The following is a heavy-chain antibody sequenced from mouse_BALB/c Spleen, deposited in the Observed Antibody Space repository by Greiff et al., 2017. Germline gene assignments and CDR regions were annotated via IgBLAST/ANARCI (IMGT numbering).Heavy chain of an antibody. Sequence: VQLQQSGAELVRPGSSVKISCKASGYAFSSYWMNWVKQRPGQGLEWIGQIYPGDGDTNYNGKFKGKATLTADKSSSTAYMQLSSLTSEDSAVYFCARGGYYDYFDYWGQGTTLTVSS. CDR2: IYPGDGDT. V-gene: IGHV1-80*01. CDR3: ARGGYYDYFDY. CDR1: GYAFSSYW. J-gene: IGHJ2*01. D-gene: IGHD2-3*01.